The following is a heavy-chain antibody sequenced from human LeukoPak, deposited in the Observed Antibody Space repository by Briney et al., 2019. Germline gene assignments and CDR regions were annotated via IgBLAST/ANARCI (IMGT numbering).Heavy chain of an antibody. D-gene: IGHD3-10*01. CDR3: ARDKRLLGHYYYMDV. CDR1: GGTFSSYA. CDR2: IIPIFGTA. J-gene: IGHJ6*03. Sequence: SVKVSCKASGGTFSSYAISWVRQAPGQGLEWMGGIIPIFGTANYAQKFQGRVAITTDESTSTAYMELSSLRSEDTAVYYCARDKRLLGHYYYMDVWGKGTTVTVSS. V-gene: IGHV1-69*05.